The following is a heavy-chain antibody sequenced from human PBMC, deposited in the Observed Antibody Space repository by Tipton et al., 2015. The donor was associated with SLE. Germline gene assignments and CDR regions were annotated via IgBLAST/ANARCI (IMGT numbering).Heavy chain of an antibody. CDR2: IYYGGST. Sequence: LRLSCTVSGGSISSSDYYWGWIRQPPGKGLEWIGSIYYGGSTYYNPSLKSRVTISVDTSKNQFSLKLSSVTAADTAVYYCARLPWGSGAFDIWGQGTMVTVSS. J-gene: IGHJ3*02. D-gene: IGHD7-27*01. V-gene: IGHV4-39*01. CDR1: GGSISSSDYY. CDR3: ARLPWGSGAFDI.